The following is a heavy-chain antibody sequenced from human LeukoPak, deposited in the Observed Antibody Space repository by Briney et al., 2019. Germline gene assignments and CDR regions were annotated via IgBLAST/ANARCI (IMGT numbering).Heavy chain of an antibody. CDR3: ARDTLGVWDV. CDR1: GFTFSSYA. J-gene: IGHJ6*02. Sequence: PGGSLRLSCAASGFTFSSYAMNWVRQAPGKGLEWVSGISGGGGSTYYADSVKGRFTISRDNAKNSPYLQMNSLRAEDTAVYYCARDTLGVWDVWGQGTTVTVSS. D-gene: IGHD3-3*01. CDR2: ISGGGGST. V-gene: IGHV3-23*01.